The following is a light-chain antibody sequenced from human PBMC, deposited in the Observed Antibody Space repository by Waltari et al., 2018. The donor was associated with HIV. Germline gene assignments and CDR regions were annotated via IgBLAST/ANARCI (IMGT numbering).Light chain of an antibody. CDR1: QSISSW. CDR3: QQYNSYWT. V-gene: IGKV1-5*03. J-gene: IGKJ1*01. CDR2: KAS. Sequence: DIKMTQSPSTLSASVGDRVTITCRASQSISSWLAWYQQKPGKAPKLLIYKASSSESGVPSRFSGSGSGTEFTLTISSLQPDDFATYYCQQYNSYWTFGQGTKVEIK.